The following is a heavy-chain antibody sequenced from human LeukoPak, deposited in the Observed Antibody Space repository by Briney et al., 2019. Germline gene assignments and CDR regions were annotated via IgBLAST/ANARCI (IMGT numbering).Heavy chain of an antibody. CDR1: GYTFTSYG. D-gene: IGHD3-22*01. CDR3: ARWSMSASYYYDSSWFDP. J-gene: IGHJ5*02. Sequence: ASVKVSCKASGYTFTSYGITWVRQAPGQGLEWMGWVSGYNGNTNYAQKFQGRVTMTTDTSTSTVYMELRSLRSDDTAVYYCARWSMSASYYYDSSWFDPWGQGTLVTVSS. CDR2: VSGYNGNT. V-gene: IGHV1-18*01.